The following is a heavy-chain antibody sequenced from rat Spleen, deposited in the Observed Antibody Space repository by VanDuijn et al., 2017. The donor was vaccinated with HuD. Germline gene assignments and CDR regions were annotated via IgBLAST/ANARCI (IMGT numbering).Heavy chain of an antibody. CDR2: ISYDGGNT. V-gene: IGHV5-20*01. J-gene: IGHJ2*01. CDR1: GFTFSSFA. Sequence: EVQLVESGGGLVQPGRSMKLSCAASGFTFSSFAMAWVRQAPTKGLEWVASISYDGGNTYYRDSVKGRFTISRDNAKSSLYLQMDSLRSEDTSTYYCAKDTGDYFDYWGQGVMVTVSS. D-gene: IGHD5-1*01. CDR3: AKDTGDYFDY.